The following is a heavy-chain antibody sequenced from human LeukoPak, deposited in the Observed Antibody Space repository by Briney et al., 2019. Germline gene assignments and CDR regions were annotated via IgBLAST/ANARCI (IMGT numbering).Heavy chain of an antibody. V-gene: IGHV1-2*06. D-gene: IGHD5-18*01. CDR2: INPNSGGT. Sequence: ASVKVSCKASGYIFSDYYMHWVRQAPGQGLEWLGRINPNSGGTNYAQHFQGRATLTWDTSINTAYMELSSLTSDDTAVYYCARVSPIQQLFFWFDPWGQGTLVTVSS. J-gene: IGHJ5*02. CDR1: GYIFSDYY. CDR3: ARVSPIQQLFFWFDP.